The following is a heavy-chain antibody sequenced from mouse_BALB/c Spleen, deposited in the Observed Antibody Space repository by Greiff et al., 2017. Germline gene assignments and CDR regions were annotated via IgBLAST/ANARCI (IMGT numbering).Heavy chain of an antibody. Sequence: VKVVESGPGLVAPSQSLSITCTVSGFSLTSYGVHWVRQPPGKGLEWLGVIWAGGSTNYNSALMSRLSISKDNSKSQVFLKMNSLQTDDTDMYYCASRGGIGAMDYWGQGTSVTVSS. CDR2: IWAGGST. D-gene: IGHD3-1*01. V-gene: IGHV2-9*02. J-gene: IGHJ4*01. CDR1: GFSLTSYG. CDR3: ASRGGIGAMDY.